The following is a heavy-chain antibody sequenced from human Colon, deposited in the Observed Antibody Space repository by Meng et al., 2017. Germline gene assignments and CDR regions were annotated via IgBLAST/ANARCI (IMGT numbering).Heavy chain of an antibody. Sequence: QVRCQESGPGLVTPSASLSLTCSVSGGSVSIGSYYWSWSRKPPGKGLEWIGYIYYSGSTNYNPSLKSRVTISVDTSKNQFSLKLSSVTAADTAVYYCARGASDYDFDYWGQGTLVTVSS. CDR2: IYYSGST. CDR1: GGSVSIGSYY. J-gene: IGHJ4*02. V-gene: IGHV4-61*01. CDR3: ARGASDYDFDY. D-gene: IGHD3-22*01.